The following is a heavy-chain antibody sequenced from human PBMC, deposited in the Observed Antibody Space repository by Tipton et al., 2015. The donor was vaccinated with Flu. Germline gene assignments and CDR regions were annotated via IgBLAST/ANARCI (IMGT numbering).Heavy chain of an antibody. CDR3: ARGLYGSGSYQRRYFDS. J-gene: IGHJ4*02. D-gene: IGHD3-10*01. CDR1: GYSISSGYY. V-gene: IGHV4-38-2*02. CDR2: INHSGSS. Sequence: PGLVKPSETLSLTCTVSGYSISSGYYWGWIRQPPGKGLEWIGEINHSGSSNYNPSLKSRVTISVDTSKNQFSLKLSSVTAADTAVYYCARGLYGSGSYQRRYFDSWGQGTLITVSS.